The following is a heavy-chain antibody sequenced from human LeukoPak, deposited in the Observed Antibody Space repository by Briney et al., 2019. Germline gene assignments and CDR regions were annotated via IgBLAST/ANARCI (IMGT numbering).Heavy chain of an antibody. D-gene: IGHD4-17*01. J-gene: IGHJ4*02. CDR1: GFTFRNYA. CDR3: ARAYGAPEDY. CDR2: ISGSGINT. Sequence: GGSLRLSCAASGFTFRNYAVSWVRQAPGKGLEWVSAISGSGINTYYADSVKGRFTISRDNSKNTLYLQMNSLRAEDTAVYYCARAYGAPEDYWGQGTLVTVSS. V-gene: IGHV3-23*01.